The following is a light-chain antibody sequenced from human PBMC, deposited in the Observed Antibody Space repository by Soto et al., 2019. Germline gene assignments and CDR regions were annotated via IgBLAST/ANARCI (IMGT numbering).Light chain of an antibody. V-gene: IGKV1-5*03. CDR3: QQYNSYSSGT. CDR1: QNIKSW. J-gene: IGKJ1*01. Sequence: DIQMTQSPSTLSASVEDRVTITCRASQNIKSWLAWYQQKPGKAPKLLIYKASSLESGVPSRFSGSGSGTEFTLTINSLQPDDFAIYYCQQYNSYSSGTFGQGTKVDIK. CDR2: KAS.